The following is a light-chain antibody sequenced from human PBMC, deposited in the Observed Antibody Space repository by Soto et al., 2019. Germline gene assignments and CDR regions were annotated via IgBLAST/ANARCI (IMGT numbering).Light chain of an antibody. V-gene: IGLV2-8*01. J-gene: IGLJ3*02. Sequence: QSVLTQPPSASGSPGQSVTISCTGTSSDVGAYNYVSWYQQEPGKAPKLMIYAVNKRPSGVPDRFSGSKSGNTAYLTISGLQAEDEADYYCCSYAGNSVVFGGGTKLTVL. CDR2: AVN. CDR3: CSYAGNSVV. CDR1: SSDVGAYNY.